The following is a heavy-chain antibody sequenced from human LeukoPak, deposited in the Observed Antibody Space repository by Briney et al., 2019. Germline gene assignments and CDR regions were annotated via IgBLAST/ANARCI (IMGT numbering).Heavy chain of an antibody. CDR2: INPNSGGT. D-gene: IGHD3-22*01. J-gene: IGHJ5*02. Sequence: ASVKVSCKASGYTFTSYDINWVRQATGQGLEWMGWINPNSGGTNYAQKFQGRVTMTRDTSISTAYMELSRLRSDDTAVYYCTGGYYYGWFDPWGQGTLVTVSS. CDR3: TGGYYYGWFDP. CDR1: GYTFTSYD. V-gene: IGHV1-2*02.